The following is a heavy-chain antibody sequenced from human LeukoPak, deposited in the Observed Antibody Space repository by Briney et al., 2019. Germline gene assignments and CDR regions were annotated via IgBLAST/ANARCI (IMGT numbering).Heavy chain of an antibody. J-gene: IGHJ5*02. CDR1: GFTFTNYW. CDR3: VTGPNWAFGFDP. V-gene: IGHV3-7*01. D-gene: IGHD7-27*01. CDR2: INQDGSEK. Sequence: GGSLRLSCAASGFTFTNYWMRWVRQAPGKGLDWVANINQDGSEKFYVGSVRGRFTISRDYAKNSLFLQMNSLTAEDTAVYYCVTGPNWAFGFDPRGQGTLVTVSS.